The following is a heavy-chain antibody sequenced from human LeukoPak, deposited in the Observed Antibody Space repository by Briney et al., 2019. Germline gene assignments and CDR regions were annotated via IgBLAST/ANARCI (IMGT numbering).Heavy chain of an antibody. CDR2: ISGSGDRT. Sequence: SLRLSCSASGFTFSSYAVSWVRPAPGEGLEWVSAISGSGDRTYYVDSVKGRFTISRDNSKNTLCLQMNNLRVEDTAVYYCAKSSGYTDYWGQGTLVTVSS. V-gene: IGHV3-23*01. CDR1: GFTFSSYA. D-gene: IGHD5-24*01. J-gene: IGHJ4*02. CDR3: AKSSGYTDY.